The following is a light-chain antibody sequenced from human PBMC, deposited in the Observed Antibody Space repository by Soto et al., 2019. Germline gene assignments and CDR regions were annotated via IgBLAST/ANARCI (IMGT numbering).Light chain of an antibody. J-gene: IGLJ1*01. Sequence: QSALTQPASVSGSPGQSITISCTGTSSDVGAYNYVFWYQHHPGKAPKLLIYEVTNRPSGVSDRFSGSKSSNTASLTISGLQAEDEADYYCSSKRDSSTLFVFGTGTKVTVL. CDR2: EVT. CDR1: SSDVGAYNY. V-gene: IGLV2-14*01. CDR3: SSKRDSSTLFV.